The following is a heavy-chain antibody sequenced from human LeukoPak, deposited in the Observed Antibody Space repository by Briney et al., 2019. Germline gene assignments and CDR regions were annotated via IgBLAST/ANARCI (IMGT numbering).Heavy chain of an antibody. CDR2: ISGSGGST. V-gene: IGHV3-23*01. D-gene: IGHD6-13*01. CDR3: AKDGGYSSSWSRGYFDY. CDR1: GFTFSNYA. J-gene: IGHJ4*02. Sequence: GGSLRLSCAASGFTFSNYAMSWVRQAPGKGLEWVSAISGSGGSTYYADSVKGRFTISRDNSKNTLYLQMNSLRAEDTAVYYCAKDGGYSSSWSRGYFDYWGQGTLVTVSS.